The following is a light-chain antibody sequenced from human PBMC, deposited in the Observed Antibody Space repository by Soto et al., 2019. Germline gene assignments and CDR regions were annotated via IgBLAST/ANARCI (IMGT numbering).Light chain of an antibody. CDR3: QQRSNWPFT. CDR1: QSVSGY. Sequence: EIVLTQSPATLSLSPGERATLSCRASQSVSGYLAWYRQKPGQAPRLLIYDASNRATGIPARFSGSGSGTDFTLTISSLEPGDFAVYYCQQRSNWPFTFGPGTTVDVK. CDR2: DAS. J-gene: IGKJ3*01. V-gene: IGKV3-11*01.